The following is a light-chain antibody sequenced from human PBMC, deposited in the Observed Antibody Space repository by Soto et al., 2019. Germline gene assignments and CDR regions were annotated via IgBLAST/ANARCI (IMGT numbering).Light chain of an antibody. V-gene: IGKV3-20*01. CDR1: QSVRSNF. CDR2: GAS. CDR3: QRYDSLRT. J-gene: IGKJ1*01. Sequence: EIVFTQSPCTLSVSLPERATLSCRASQSVRSNFLAWYQQKPGQAPRLLIYGASNRATGIPDRFSGSGSGTDFTLTITRLEPEDFAMYYCQRYDSLRTFGQGTKVDIK.